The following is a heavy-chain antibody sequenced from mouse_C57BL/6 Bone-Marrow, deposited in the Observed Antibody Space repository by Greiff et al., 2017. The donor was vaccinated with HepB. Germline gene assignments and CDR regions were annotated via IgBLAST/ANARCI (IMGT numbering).Heavy chain of an antibody. Sequence: QVQLQQSGAELMKPGASVKLSCKATGYTFTGYWLEWVKQRPGHGLEWIGEILPGSGSTNYNEKFKGKATFTADTSSNTAYMQLSSLTTEDSAIYDCARPGSTMGTTVGPSWYFDGWGTGTTVTVSS. CDR1: GYTFTGYW. CDR2: ILPGSGST. CDR3: ARPGSTMGTTVGPSWYFDG. V-gene: IGHV1-9*01. D-gene: IGHD2-2*01. J-gene: IGHJ1*03.